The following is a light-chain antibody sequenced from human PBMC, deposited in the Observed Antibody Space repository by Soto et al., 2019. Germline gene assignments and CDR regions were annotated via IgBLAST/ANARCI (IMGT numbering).Light chain of an antibody. Sequence: QSALTQPPSASGSPGQSVTISCTGTSSDVGGYDYVSWYQQRPGKAPKLMIYEVSKRPSGVPDRFSGSKSGNTASLTVSGLQAEDVADYHCSSYAGSYVLFGGGTQLTVL. CDR2: EVS. CDR1: SSDVGGYDY. CDR3: SSYAGSYVL. V-gene: IGLV2-8*01. J-gene: IGLJ2*01.